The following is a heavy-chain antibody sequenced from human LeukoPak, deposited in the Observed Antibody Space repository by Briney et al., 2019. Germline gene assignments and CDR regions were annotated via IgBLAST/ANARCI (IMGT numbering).Heavy chain of an antibody. Sequence: GGSLRLSCAASGFTFSSYAMHWVRQAPGKGLEWVAVISYDGSNKYYADSVKGRFTISRDNSKNTLYLQMNSLRAEDTAVYYCARDHTVTTFYYYGMDVWGQGTTVTVSS. V-gene: IGHV3-30-3*01. J-gene: IGHJ6*02. D-gene: IGHD4-17*01. CDR3: ARDHTVTTFYYYGMDV. CDR2: ISYDGSNK. CDR1: GFTFSSYA.